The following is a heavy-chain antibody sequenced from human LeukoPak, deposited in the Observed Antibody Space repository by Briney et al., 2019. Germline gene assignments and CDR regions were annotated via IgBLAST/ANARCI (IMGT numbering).Heavy chain of an antibody. CDR2: ISWDGGST. CDR3: AKDGGVYYYYYMDV. J-gene: IGHJ6*03. CDR1: GFTVSSNY. Sequence: GGSLRLSCAASGFTVSSNYMSWVRQAPGKGLEWVSLISWDGGSTYYADSVKGRFTISRDNSKNSLYLQMNSLRTEDTAWYYCAKDGGVYYYYYMDVWGKGTTVTVSS. V-gene: IGHV3-43*01.